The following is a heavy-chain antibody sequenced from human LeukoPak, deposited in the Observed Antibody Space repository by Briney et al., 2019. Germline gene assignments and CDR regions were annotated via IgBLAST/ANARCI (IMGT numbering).Heavy chain of an antibody. CDR3: ARDPHYDILTGYYLGGYFDY. J-gene: IGHJ4*02. V-gene: IGHV3-21*01. D-gene: IGHD3-9*01. Sequence: GGSLRLSCAASGFTFSSYSMNWVRQAPGKGLEWVSSISSSSSYIYYADSVKGRFTISRDNAKNSLYLQMNSLRAEDTAVYYCARDPHYDILTGYYLGGYFDYWGQGTLVTASS. CDR1: GFTFSSYS. CDR2: ISSSSSYI.